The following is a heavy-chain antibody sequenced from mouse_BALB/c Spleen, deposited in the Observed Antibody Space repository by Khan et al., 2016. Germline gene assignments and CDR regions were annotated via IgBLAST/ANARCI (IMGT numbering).Heavy chain of an antibody. CDR3: AREKFRGFAY. Sequence: EVELVESGGGLVQPGGSRKLSCAASGFTFSSFGMHWVRQAPEKGLEWVAYISSGSSTIYYADPVKGRFTISRDNPKNTLFLQMTSLRSEDTAMYYCAREKFRGFAYWGQGTLVTVSA. J-gene: IGHJ3*01. V-gene: IGHV5-17*02. CDR2: ISSGSSTI. CDR1: GFTFSSFG.